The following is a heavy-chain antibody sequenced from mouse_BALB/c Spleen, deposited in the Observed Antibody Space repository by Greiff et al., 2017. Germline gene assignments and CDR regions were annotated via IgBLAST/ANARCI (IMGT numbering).Heavy chain of an antibody. CDR2: ISYSGST. CDR3: ASSYYGNYWFAY. J-gene: IGHJ3*01. V-gene: IGHV3-2*02. Sequence: EVKVEESGPGLVKPSQSLSLTCTVTGYSITSDYAWNWIRQFPGNKLEWMGYISYSGSTSYNPSLKSRISITRDTSKNQFFLQLNSVTTEDTATYYCASSYYGNYWFAYWGQGTLVTVSA. D-gene: IGHD2-10*01. CDR1: GYSITSDYA.